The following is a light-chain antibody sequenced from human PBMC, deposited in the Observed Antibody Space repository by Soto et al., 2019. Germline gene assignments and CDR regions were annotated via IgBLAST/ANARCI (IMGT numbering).Light chain of an antibody. Sequence: QSVLTQPASVAGSPGQSITISCTGTSSDVGGYDYVSWYQQHPGKAPKLIIYEVNNRPSGVSHRFSGSKSGNTASLTISGLQAEDEADYYCSSYTSSSTYVFGTGTKVTV. CDR2: EVN. J-gene: IGLJ1*01. V-gene: IGLV2-14*01. CDR3: SSYTSSSTYV. CDR1: SSDVGGYDY.